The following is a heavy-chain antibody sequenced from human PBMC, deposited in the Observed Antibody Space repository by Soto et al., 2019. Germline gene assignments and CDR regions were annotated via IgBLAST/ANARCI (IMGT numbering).Heavy chain of an antibody. Sequence: QVQLVESGGGVVQPGRSLRLSCAASGFTFSSYAMHWVRQAPGKGLEWVAVISYDGSNKYYADSVKGRFTISRDNSKNTLYLQMNSLRAEDTAVYYCARDYNSGWSRTGGMDVW. CDR1: GFTFSSYA. CDR2: ISYDGSNK. CDR3: ARDYNSGWSRTGGMDV. J-gene: IGHJ6*01. D-gene: IGHD6-19*01. V-gene: IGHV3-30-3*01.